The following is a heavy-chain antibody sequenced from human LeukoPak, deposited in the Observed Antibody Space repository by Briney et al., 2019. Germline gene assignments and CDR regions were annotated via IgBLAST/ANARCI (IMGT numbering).Heavy chain of an antibody. CDR2: ISSSSSTI. V-gene: IGHV3-48*01. D-gene: IGHD5-12*01. CDR3: ARDGAHQPGGYGDYYFDY. J-gene: IGHJ4*02. Sequence: GSLRLSCAASGFTFSSYSMNWVRQAPGKGLEWVSYISSSSSTIYYADSVKGRFTISRDNAKNSLYLQMNSLRAEDTAVYYCARDGAHQPGGYGDYYFDYWGQGTLVTVSS. CDR1: GFTFSSYS.